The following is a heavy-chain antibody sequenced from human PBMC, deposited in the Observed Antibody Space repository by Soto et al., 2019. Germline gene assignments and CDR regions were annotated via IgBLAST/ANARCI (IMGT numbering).Heavy chain of an antibody. CDR3: ARVGVWGGYCGGDC. D-gene: IGHD3-16*01. CDR1: GGTFSSYA. CDR2: IIAIFGTA. J-gene: IGHJ4*02. V-gene: IGHV1-69*01. Sequence: QVQLVQSGAEVKKPGSSVKVSCKASGGTFSSYAISWVRQAPGQGLEWMGGIIAIFGTANYAQKFQGRVTITADEPTRTADMGLSSLRSEDTAGYYCARVGVWGGYCGGDCWGQGTLVTVSS.